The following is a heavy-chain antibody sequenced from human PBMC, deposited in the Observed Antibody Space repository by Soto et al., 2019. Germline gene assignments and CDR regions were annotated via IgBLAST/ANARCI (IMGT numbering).Heavy chain of an antibody. CDR2: IYYSGST. CDR3: ASHYQQLASFDY. Sequence: SETLSLTCTVSGGSVSSGSYYWSWIRQPPGKGLEWIGYIYYSGSTNYNPSLKSRVTISVDTSKNRFSLKLSSVTAADTAVYYCASHYQQLASFDYWGQGTLVTVSS. J-gene: IGHJ4*02. V-gene: IGHV4-61*01. CDR1: GGSVSSGSYY. D-gene: IGHD6-13*01.